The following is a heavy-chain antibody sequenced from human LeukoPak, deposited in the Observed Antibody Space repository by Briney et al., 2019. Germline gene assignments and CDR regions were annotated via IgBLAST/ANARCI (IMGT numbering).Heavy chain of an antibody. D-gene: IGHD6-19*01. Sequence: SETLSLTCTVSGGSISSSYSYWGWIRQPPGKGLEWIGNIYYSGSTYYNPSLKSRVTISVDRSKNQFSLKLSSVTAADTAVYYCAILFSSSGWYALDYWGQGTLVTVSS. CDR1: GGSISSSYSY. CDR2: IYYSGST. CDR3: AILFSSSGWYALDY. V-gene: IGHV4-39*07. J-gene: IGHJ4*02.